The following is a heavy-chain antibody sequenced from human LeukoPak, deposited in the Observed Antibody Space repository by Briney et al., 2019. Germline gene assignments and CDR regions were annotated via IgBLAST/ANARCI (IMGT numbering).Heavy chain of an antibody. V-gene: IGHV4-38-2*02. CDR2: IYHSGST. D-gene: IGHD5-18*01. CDR1: GYSISSGYY. Sequence: SETLSLTCTVSGYSISSGYYWGWIRQPPGKGLEWIGSIYHSGSTYYNPSLKSRVTISVDTSKNQFSLKLSSVTAADTAVYYCASLDTATHFDYWGQGTLVTVSS. J-gene: IGHJ4*02. CDR3: ASLDTATHFDY.